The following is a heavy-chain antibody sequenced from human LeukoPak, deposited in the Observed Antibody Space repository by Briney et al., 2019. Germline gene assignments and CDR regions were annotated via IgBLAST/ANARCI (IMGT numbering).Heavy chain of an antibody. CDR2: IYYSGST. J-gene: IGHJ2*01. Sequence: SETLSLTCTVSGVSISSYYWSWIRQPPGKGLEWIGYIYYSGSTNYNPSLKSRVTISVDTSKNQFSLKLSSVTAADTAVYYCARVIAAAGASWYFDLWGRGTLVTVSS. D-gene: IGHD6-13*01. V-gene: IGHV4-59*01. CDR1: GVSISSYY. CDR3: ARVIAAAGASWYFDL.